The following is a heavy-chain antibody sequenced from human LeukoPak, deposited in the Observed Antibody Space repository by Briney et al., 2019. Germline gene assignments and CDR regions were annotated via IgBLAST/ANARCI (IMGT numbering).Heavy chain of an antibody. CDR2: IYYTGST. CDR3: SSQKPANDY. J-gene: IGHJ4*02. Sequence: SETLSLTCTISGGFVSDYYWSWIRQSPGEGLEWFGYIYYTGSTTYNPSLKRRVTMSADTSKTQFSLKLRSMTAADKAVYYCSSQKPANDYWGQGTLVTVSS. D-gene: IGHD1-14*01. CDR1: GGFVSDYY. V-gene: IGHV4-59*02.